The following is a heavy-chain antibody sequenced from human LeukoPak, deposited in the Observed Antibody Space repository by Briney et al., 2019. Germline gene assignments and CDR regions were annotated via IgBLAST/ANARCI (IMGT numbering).Heavy chain of an antibody. J-gene: IGHJ4*02. Sequence: SETLSLTCAVYGGSFSGYYWSWIRQPPGKGLEWIGEINHSGSTNYNPSLKSRVTISVDKSKNQFSLKLSSVTAADTAVYYCARAHSGWPDYWGQGTLVTVSS. D-gene: IGHD6-19*01. V-gene: IGHV4-34*01. CDR3: ARAHSGWPDY. CDR2: INHSGST. CDR1: GGSFSGYY.